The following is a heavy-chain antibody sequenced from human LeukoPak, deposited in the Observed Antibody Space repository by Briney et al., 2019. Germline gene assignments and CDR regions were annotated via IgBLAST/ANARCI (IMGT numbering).Heavy chain of an antibody. Sequence: GASVKVSCKASGYTFTGYYMHWVRQAPGQGLEWMGRINPNSGGTNYAQKFQGRVTMTRDTSISTAYMELSRLRSDDTAVYYCARANKIYCSGGSCYGNWFDPWGQGTLVTVSS. CDR1: GYTFTGYY. D-gene: IGHD2-15*01. CDR3: ARANKIYCSGGSCYGNWFDP. CDR2: INPNSGGT. J-gene: IGHJ5*02. V-gene: IGHV1-2*06.